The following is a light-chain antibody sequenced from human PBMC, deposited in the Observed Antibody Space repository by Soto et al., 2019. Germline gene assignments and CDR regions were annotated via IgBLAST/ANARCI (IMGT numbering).Light chain of an antibody. J-gene: IGLJ3*02. CDR3: SSYTSSSPRV. CDR2: EVS. CDR1: SSDVGGYNY. V-gene: IGLV2-14*01. Sequence: QSALTQPASVSGSPGQSITISCTGTSSDVGGYNYVSWYQQHPGKAPKLMIYEVSNRPSGVSNRFSGSKSGNTASLTLSGLQAEDEADYYCSSYTSSSPRVFGGGTQLTVL.